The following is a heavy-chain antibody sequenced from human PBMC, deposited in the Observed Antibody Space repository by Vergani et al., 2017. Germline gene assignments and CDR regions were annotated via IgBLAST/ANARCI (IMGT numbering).Heavy chain of an antibody. CDR1: GFTFSVYA. J-gene: IGHJ6*02. Sequence: EVQLLESGGGLVQPGGSLGLSCAASGFTFSVYAMSWVRQTPGKGLDWVSTISDGDDNTYYADSVKGRFTVSRDYSKNTLFLQMNSLRAEDTAVYYCARVSGYSYYYYGLDVWGQGTTVTVSS. CDR3: ARVSGYSYYYYGLDV. V-gene: IGHV3-23*01. CDR2: ISDGDDNT. D-gene: IGHD5-12*01.